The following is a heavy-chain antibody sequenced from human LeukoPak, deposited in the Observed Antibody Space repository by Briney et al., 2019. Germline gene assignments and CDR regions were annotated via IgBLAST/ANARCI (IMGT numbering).Heavy chain of an antibody. Sequence: GGSLRLSCAASGFTFSRYWMAWVRQAPGKGLEWVANIRKDGSVINYLDSVKGRFTISRDNTKQSLYLQMNGLRAEDTAVYYCARDRRETMITFGGVMTAGWFDPWGQGTLVTVSS. CDR1: GFTFSRYW. J-gene: IGHJ5*02. D-gene: IGHD3-16*01. CDR3: ARDRRETMITFGGVMTAGWFDP. V-gene: IGHV3-7*03. CDR2: IRKDGSVI.